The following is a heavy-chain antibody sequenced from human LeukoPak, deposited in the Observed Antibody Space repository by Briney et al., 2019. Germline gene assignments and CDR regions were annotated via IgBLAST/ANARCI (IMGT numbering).Heavy chain of an antibody. J-gene: IGHJ4*02. CDR3: VRDLRWSSDY. Sequence: PGGSLRLSCAASGFTFGIYGMTWIRQAPGKGLELVSLIGSNSKFMNYADSVKGRFTISRDNAKNSLYLQMNSLIAEETTVYYFVRDLRWSSDYWRQRTLLTVSS. CDR2: IGSNSKFM. D-gene: IGHD4-23*01. V-gene: IGHV3-21*01. CDR1: GFTFGIYG.